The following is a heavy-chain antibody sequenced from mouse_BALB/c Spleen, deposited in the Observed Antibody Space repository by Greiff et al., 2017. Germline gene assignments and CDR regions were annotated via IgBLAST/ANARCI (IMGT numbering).Heavy chain of an antibody. D-gene: IGHD2-1*01. J-gene: IGHJ2*01. V-gene: IGHV5-9-1*01. CDR1: GFTFSSYA. CDR2: ISSGGSYT. Sequence: EVMLVESGGGLVKPGGSLKLSCAASGFTFSSYAMSWVRQTPEKRLEWVATISSGGSYTYYPDSVKGRFTISRDNAKNTLYLQMSSLRSEDTAMYYCASGNYGGYFDYWGQGTTLTVSS. CDR3: ASGNYGGYFDY.